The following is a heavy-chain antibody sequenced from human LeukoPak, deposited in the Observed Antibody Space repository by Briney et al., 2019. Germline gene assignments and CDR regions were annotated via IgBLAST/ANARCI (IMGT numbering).Heavy chain of an antibody. CDR2: IKSENDGSVT. CDR3: ARDVSYGMDV. Sequence: GGSLRLSCAASGFTFSSYAMSWVRQAPGKGLIWVSRIKSENDGSVTTYADSVKGRFTISRDNAKNTLYLHMNSLRIEDTAVYFCARDVSYGMDVWGQGTTVTVSS. V-gene: IGHV3-74*01. J-gene: IGHJ6*02. CDR1: GFTFSSYA.